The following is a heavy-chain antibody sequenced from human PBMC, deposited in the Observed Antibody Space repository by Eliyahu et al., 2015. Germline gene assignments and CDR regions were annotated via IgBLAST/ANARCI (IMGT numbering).Heavy chain of an antibody. CDR3: TRDPRFGDAFYSDY. D-gene: IGHD2-21*01. CDR2: LNQDGNFK. J-gene: IGHJ4*02. V-gene: IGHV3-7*01. Sequence: EVQLVESGGGLVQPGGSLRLSCEASGFSFSDYWVGWVRQAPGKGLEWVANLNQDGNFKVYEDSLRGRFTISRDNSKNSLYLQMTSLRAEDTAMYYCTRDPRFGDAFYSDYLGQGTRVTVSS. CDR1: GFSFSDYW.